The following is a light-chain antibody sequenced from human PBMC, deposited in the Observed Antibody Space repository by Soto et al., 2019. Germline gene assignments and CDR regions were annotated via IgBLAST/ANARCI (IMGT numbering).Light chain of an antibody. Sequence: EIVLTQSPGTLSLSPGERATLSCSATQSVSNRYLTWYQQKPGTAPRLLIYGASSRAAGIPDRFSGSGSGTDFTLTISRLEPEDVAVYYCQKYGSLPLTFGGGTKVEIK. J-gene: IGKJ4*01. CDR2: GAS. V-gene: IGKV3-20*01. CDR3: QKYGSLPLT. CDR1: QSVSNRY.